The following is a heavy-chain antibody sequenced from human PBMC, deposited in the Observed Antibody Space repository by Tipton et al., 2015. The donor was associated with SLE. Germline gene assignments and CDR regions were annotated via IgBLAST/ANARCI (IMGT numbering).Heavy chain of an antibody. D-gene: IGHD4-11*01. CDR2: ISGSGGST. V-gene: IGHV3-23*01. CDR1: GFTVSSNY. J-gene: IGHJ4*02. CDR3: ARGTVTTSGYFDY. Sequence: SLRLSCAASGFTVSSNYMSWVRQAPGKGLEWVSTISGSGGSTYYADSVKGRFTISRDNSKNTLYLQMNSLRAEDTAVYYCARGTVTTSGYFDYWGQGTLVTVSS.